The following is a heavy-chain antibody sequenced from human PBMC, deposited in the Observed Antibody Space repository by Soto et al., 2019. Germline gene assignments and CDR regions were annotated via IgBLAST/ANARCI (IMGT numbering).Heavy chain of an antibody. Sequence: QITLKESGPPLVKPTQTLTLTCTFSGFSLSTSGVGVGWIRQPPGKALEWLALIYWDDDKRYSPSLKSRLTTTKDTSKNQLVLTMTNMDPVDTATYYCAHGNQNGSGSYYAFYYFDYWGQGTLVTVSS. V-gene: IGHV2-5*02. J-gene: IGHJ4*02. CDR2: IYWDDDK. CDR1: GFSLSTSGVG. CDR3: AHGNQNGSGSYYAFYYFDY. D-gene: IGHD3-10*01.